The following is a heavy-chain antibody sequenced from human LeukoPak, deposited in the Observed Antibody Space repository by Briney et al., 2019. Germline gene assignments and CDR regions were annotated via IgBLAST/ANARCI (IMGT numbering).Heavy chain of an antibody. D-gene: IGHD2-8*01. J-gene: IGHJ4*02. CDR2: VYYSGST. Sequence: SETLSLTCTVSGGSISSYYWNWIRQPPGKGLEWIGYVYYSGSTKYNPSLKSRVTISVDTSKNQLSLKLSSVTAADTAVYYCARGEGYYPLDYWGQGTLVTVSS. CDR1: GGSISSYY. V-gene: IGHV4-59*01. CDR3: ARGEGYYPLDY.